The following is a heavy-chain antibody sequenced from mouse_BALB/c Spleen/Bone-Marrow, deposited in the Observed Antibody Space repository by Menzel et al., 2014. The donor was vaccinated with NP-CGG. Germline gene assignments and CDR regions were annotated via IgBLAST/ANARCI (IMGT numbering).Heavy chain of an antibody. J-gene: IGHJ4*01. Sequence: VQLQQPGAELVKPGASVKLSCTASGFNIKDTYMHWVKQRPEQGLEWIGRIDPANGNTKYVPKFQGRATITADTSSNTAYLQLSSLTSEDTAVYYCARWEYYAMDYWGQGTSVTVSS. V-gene: IGHV14-3*02. CDR1: GFNIKDTY. D-gene: IGHD4-1*01. CDR2: IDPANGNT. CDR3: ARWEYYAMDY.